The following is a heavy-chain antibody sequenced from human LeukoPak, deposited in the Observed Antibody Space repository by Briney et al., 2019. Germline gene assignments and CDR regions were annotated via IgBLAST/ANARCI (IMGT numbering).Heavy chain of an antibody. D-gene: IGHD3-22*01. CDR3: ARYYDSSGYYFDY. J-gene: IGHJ4*02. CDR1: GGSISSGGYY. V-gene: IGHV4-31*03. Sequence: SETLSLTCTVSGGSISSGGYYWSWIRQHPGKGREGIGYIYYSGSTYYNPSLKSRVTISVDTSKNQFSLKLSSVTAADTAVYSCARYYDSSGYYFDYWGQGTLVTVSS. CDR2: IYYSGST.